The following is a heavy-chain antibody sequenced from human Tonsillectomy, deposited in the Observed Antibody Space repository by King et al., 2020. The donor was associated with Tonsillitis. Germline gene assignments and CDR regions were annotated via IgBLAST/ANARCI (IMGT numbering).Heavy chain of an antibody. D-gene: IGHD1-26*01. CDR3: ARTEIEWELLGAMDV. CDR2: ISTIGITI. J-gene: IGHJ6*02. CDR1: VFTFSDYY. Sequence: VQLVESGGGLVKPGGSLRLSCAASVFTFSDYYMSWIRPSPGKGLEWVSYISTIGITIYYADSVKGRFTISSDNAKNSLYLQMNSLRAEDTAVYYCARTEIEWELLGAMDVWGQGTTVTVSS. V-gene: IGHV3-11*01.